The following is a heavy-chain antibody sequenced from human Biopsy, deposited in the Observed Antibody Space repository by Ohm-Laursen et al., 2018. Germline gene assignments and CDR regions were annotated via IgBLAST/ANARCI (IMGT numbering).Heavy chain of an antibody. J-gene: IGHJ1*01. D-gene: IGHD3-9*01. Sequence: ASVKVSCKASGYTFSGYYIHWVRQAPGQGLEWMGWIDPNSSGTHYAQKFQGRVTMTRDTSISTPYMELNRLTSDDTAVYYCATKLTGYFHHWGQGTLVIVSS. V-gene: IGHV1-2*02. CDR3: ATKLTGYFHH. CDR2: IDPNSSGT. CDR1: GYTFSGYY.